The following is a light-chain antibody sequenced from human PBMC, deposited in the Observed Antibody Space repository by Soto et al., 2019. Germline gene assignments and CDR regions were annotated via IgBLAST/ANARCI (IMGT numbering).Light chain of an antibody. Sequence: EDVMRLSLGTMSVSPGERATISCSASESVSSNLAWYQQRPGQAPRLVIYGASTRATGIPARFSGSGSGTDITLTISRLEPEDFAVYYCHQFGYSPRTFGQGTKVDIK. CDR2: GAS. CDR1: ESVSSN. V-gene: IGKV3-20*01. CDR3: HQFGYSPRT. J-gene: IGKJ1*01.